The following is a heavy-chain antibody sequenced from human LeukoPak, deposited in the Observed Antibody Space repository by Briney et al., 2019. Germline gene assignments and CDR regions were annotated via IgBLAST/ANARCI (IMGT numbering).Heavy chain of an antibody. CDR2: IYLGDSNI. CDR1: GYTFTNYW. V-gene: IGHV5-51*01. Sequence: GESLKISCKGSGYTFTNYWIGWMRPMPGKGLEWMGIIYLGDSNIRYSPSFQGQVTISVDKSISTAYLQWSSLKASDTAMYYCARRPYCSSTICYGGDYFDYWGQGTLVTVSS. J-gene: IGHJ4*02. D-gene: IGHD2-2*01. CDR3: ARRPYCSSTICYGGDYFDY.